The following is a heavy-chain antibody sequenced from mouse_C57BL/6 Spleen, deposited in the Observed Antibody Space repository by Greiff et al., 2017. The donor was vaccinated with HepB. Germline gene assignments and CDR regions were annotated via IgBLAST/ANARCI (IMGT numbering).Heavy chain of an antibody. Sequence: EVQGVESGGGLVKPGGSLKLSCAASGFTFSDYGMHWVRQAPEKGLEWVAYISSGSSTIYYADTVKGRFTISRGNAKNTLFLQMTSLRSEDTAMYYCAGYYYGSRMDYWGQGTSVTVSS. CDR1: GFTFSDYG. CDR3: AGYYYGSRMDY. D-gene: IGHD1-1*01. V-gene: IGHV5-17*01. J-gene: IGHJ4*01. CDR2: ISSGSSTI.